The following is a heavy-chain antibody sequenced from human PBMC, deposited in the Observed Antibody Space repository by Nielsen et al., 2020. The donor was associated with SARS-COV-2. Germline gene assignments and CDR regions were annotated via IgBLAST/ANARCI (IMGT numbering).Heavy chain of an antibody. Sequence: SETLSLTCIVSGGSIRSEFWGWIRQPPGKGLEWIGYIFYRGNTNYKPSLKSRVTISVDTSKNQFSLKVNSVTAADTAVYYCVRIDMATISVDYWGRGTLVTVSS. V-gene: IGHV4-59*01. D-gene: IGHD5-24*01. CDR3: VRIDMATISVDY. CDR1: GGSIRSEF. CDR2: IFYRGNT. J-gene: IGHJ4*02.